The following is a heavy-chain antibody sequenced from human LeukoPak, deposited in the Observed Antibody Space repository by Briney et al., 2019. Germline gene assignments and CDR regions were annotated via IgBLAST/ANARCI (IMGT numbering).Heavy chain of an antibody. V-gene: IGHV1-69*13. Sequence: ASVKVSCKASGGTFSSYAISWVRQAPGQGLEWMGGIIPIFGTANYAQKFQGRVTITADESTSTAYMELSSLRSEDTAVYYCAGLRNYEGAFDIWGQGTMVTVSS. CDR3: AGLRNYEGAFDI. J-gene: IGHJ3*02. CDR1: GGTFSSYA. CDR2: IIPIFGTA. D-gene: IGHD1-7*01.